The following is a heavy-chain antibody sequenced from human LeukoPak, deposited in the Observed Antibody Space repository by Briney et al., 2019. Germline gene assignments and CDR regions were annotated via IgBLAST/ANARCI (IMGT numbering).Heavy chain of an antibody. D-gene: IGHD5-12*01. J-gene: IGHJ4*02. Sequence: SVKVSCKTSGGTFSDYSLNWVRQAPGQGLEWMGGISPMFSTPDYAQKFQGRVTITTDESTSTTYMELSGLRSDDTAVYYCARVADVDIDEEVSDFWGQGTLVTVS. CDR3: ARVADVDIDEEVSDF. V-gene: IGHV1-69*05. CDR1: GGTFSDYS. CDR2: ISPMFSTP.